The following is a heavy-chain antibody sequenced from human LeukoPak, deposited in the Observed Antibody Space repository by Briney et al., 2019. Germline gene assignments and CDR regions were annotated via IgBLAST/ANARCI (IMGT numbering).Heavy chain of an antibody. J-gene: IGHJ3*01. Sequence: SETLSLTCAVSGGSLSGYYWSWIRQSPGKGLEWMGDIHHDGRTKYKSSFKRRITIFLVSSKNEVSLRLSPVTPADTALYFCARDVVPRDYGDTLNAYDLWGQGTMVTVS. CDR1: GGSLSGYY. CDR2: IHHDGRT. CDR3: ARDVVPRDYGDTLNAYDL. D-gene: IGHD4-17*01. V-gene: IGHV4-34*01.